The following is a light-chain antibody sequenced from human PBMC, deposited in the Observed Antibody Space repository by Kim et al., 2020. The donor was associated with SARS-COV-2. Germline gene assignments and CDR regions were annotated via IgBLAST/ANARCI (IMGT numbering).Light chain of an antibody. J-gene: IGLJ2*01. CDR2: GDT. CDR1: SSSIGAGYD. V-gene: IGLV1-40*01. CDR3: QSYDRTVV. Sequence: APGQGVTTSCPGSSSSIGAGYDVHWYQQIPGTAPNLLIYGDTNRPSGVSDRFSGSKSGTSASLAITGLQAEDEADYYCQSYDRTVVFGGGTQLTVL.